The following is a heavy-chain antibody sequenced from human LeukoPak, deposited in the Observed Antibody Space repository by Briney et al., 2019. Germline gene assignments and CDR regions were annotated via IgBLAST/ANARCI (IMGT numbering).Heavy chain of an antibody. CDR1: GFSFSNYG. J-gene: IGHJ3*01. V-gene: IGHV3-30*18. CDR2: IYFDGSKK. Sequence: PGGSLRLSCTASGFSFSNYGMHWVRQAPGKGLEWMAVIYFDGSKKYYAESVKGRFSISRGNSDNTLYLQMNSLRVEDTAVYYCAKDSIPSSWSFAIDAWGQGTMVTVSS. CDR3: AKDSIPSSWSFAIDA. D-gene: IGHD6-13*01.